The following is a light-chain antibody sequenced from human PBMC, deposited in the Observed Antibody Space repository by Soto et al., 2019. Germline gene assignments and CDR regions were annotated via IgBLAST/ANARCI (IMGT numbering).Light chain of an antibody. J-gene: IGKJ3*01. CDR3: QHYDNLPPFT. CDR1: QDLRKY. V-gene: IGKV1-33*01. CDR2: GAS. Sequence: DIQMPQSPSSLSASVGDRVTITCQASQDLRKYLNWYQQKPGRAPKLLIYGASNLESGVPSRFSGIGYGTDFTFSISSLQPEDIATYYCQHYDNLPPFTFGPGTKVAIK.